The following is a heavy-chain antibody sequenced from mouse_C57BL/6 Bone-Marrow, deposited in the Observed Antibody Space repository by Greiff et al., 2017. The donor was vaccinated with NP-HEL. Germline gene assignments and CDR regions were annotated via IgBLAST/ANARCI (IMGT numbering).Heavy chain of an antibody. CDR1: GFTFSSYG. CDR3: ARRYDYGAMDY. D-gene: IGHD1-1*02. CDR2: ISSGGSYT. V-gene: IGHV5-6*01. J-gene: IGHJ4*01. Sequence: EVHVVESGGDLVKPGGSLKLSCAASGFTFSSYGMSWVRQTPDKRLEWVATISSGGSYTYYPDSVKGRFTISRDNANTTLYLQMSSLKSEDTAMYYCARRYDYGAMDYWGQGTSVTVSS.